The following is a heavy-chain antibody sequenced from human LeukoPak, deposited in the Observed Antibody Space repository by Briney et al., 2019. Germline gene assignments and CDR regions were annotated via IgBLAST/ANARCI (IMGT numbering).Heavy chain of an antibody. Sequence: SETLSLTCAVYGGSFSGYYWSWIRQPPGKGLEWIGEINHSGSTNYSPSLKSRVTISVDTSKNQFSLKLSSVTAADTAVYYCARGRVDCGGDCSRRIDYWGQGTLVTVSS. CDR2: INHSGST. CDR3: ARGRVDCGGDCSRRIDY. CDR1: GGSFSGYY. D-gene: IGHD2-21*02. V-gene: IGHV4-34*01. J-gene: IGHJ4*02.